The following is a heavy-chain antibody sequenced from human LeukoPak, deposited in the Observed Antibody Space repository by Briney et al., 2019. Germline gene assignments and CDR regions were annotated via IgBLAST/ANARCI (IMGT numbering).Heavy chain of an antibody. CDR1: GGYISTSNYY. CDR3: AALGYSYGYSSFDY. J-gene: IGHJ4*02. CDR2: IYYSGST. V-gene: IGHV4-39*01. D-gene: IGHD5-18*01. Sequence: PSETLSLTCTVSGGYISTSNYYWGWIRQSPGKGLEWIGNIYYSGSTYYNPSLKSRVSLSIDTSMNQFSLKANSLTVADTAVYYCAALGYSYGYSSFDYWGQGTLVTVS.